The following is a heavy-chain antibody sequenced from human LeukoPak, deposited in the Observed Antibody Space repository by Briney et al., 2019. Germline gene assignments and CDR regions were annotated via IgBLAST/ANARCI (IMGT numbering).Heavy chain of an antibody. V-gene: IGHV3-33*06. Sequence: GGSLRLSCAASGFTFSSYGMHWVRQAPGKGLEWVAVIWYDGSNKYYADSVKGRFTISRDNPKNTLYLQMNSLRAEDTAVYYCAKSSVYAAARESAFDIWGQGTMVTVSS. CDR1: GFTFSSYG. CDR2: IWYDGSNK. CDR3: AKSSVYAAARESAFDI. D-gene: IGHD2-8*01. J-gene: IGHJ3*02.